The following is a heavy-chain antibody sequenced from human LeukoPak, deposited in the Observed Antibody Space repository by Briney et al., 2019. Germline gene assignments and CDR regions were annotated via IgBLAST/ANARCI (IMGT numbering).Heavy chain of an antibody. CDR1: GGSISSGIYY. Sequence: SETLSLTCAVSGGSISSGIYYWTWIRQPAGRGPEWIGRMFTNGSTNYNPSLKSRVSISVDTSKNQFSLKLSSVTAADTAIYYCARVPGDYGAHDYWGQGTLVTVSS. V-gene: IGHV4-61*02. CDR3: ARVPGDYGAHDY. CDR2: MFTNGST. J-gene: IGHJ4*02. D-gene: IGHD4-17*01.